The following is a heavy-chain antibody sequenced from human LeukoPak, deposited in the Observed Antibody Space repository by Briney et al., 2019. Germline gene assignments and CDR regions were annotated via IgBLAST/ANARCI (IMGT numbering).Heavy chain of an antibody. CDR1: GSSVSNNY. CDR2: IYSRGGT. V-gene: IGHV3-53*01. D-gene: IGHD6-13*01. CDR3: ARDPPGIAASGTYY. J-gene: IGHJ4*02. Sequence: GGYLRLSCAVSGSSVSNNYANWVREAPGKGLEWVSLIYSRGGTSYADSVKGRFTISRDSSKNTLFLQMNSLRVEDTAVYYCARDPPGIAASGTYYWGQGTLVTVSS.